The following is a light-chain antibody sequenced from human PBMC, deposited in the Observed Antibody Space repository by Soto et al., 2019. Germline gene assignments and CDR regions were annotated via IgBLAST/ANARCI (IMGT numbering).Light chain of an antibody. Sequence: EIMLTQSPGTLSLSPGERATLNCRASQSVRSSYLAWYQQQPGQAPRLLIHGASRRATGIPDRFSGSGSGTDFTLTINRLESEDFAVYFCQQYGDMWTFGQGTKVEIK. CDR1: QSVRSSY. CDR3: QQYGDMWT. CDR2: GAS. J-gene: IGKJ1*01. V-gene: IGKV3-20*01.